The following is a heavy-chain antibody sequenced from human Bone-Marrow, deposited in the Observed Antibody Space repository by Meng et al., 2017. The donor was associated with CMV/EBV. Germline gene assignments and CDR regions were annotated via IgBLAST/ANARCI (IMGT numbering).Heavy chain of an antibody. CDR3: ARGILLAGKGAFDY. CDR2: INPNSGGT. Sequence: ASGYTFNVYYIPWMRQAPGQGFEWMGWINPNSGGTNYAQKFQGRVTMTRDTSINTAYMEVSRLKSDDTAVYYCARGILLAGKGAFDYWGQGSLVTVSS. J-gene: IGHJ4*02. CDR1: GYTFNVYY. D-gene: IGHD6-19*01. V-gene: IGHV1-2*02.